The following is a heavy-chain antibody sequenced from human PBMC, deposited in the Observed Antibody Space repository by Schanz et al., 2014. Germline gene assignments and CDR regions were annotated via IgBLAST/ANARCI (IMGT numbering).Heavy chain of an antibody. D-gene: IGHD5-12*01. CDR3: ARGGGPEDVFDI. V-gene: IGHV1-69*04. Sequence: QEQLVQSGAEVRKPGSSVKVSCKASGGTFSSFGINWVRQAPGQGLEWMGRIIPSLGLAKYEQKFQDKVTITADTSTTTAYMELSGLRSEDTAVYYCARGGGPEDVFDIWGQGTILTVSS. CDR1: GGTFSSFG. J-gene: IGHJ3*02. CDR2: IIPSLGLA.